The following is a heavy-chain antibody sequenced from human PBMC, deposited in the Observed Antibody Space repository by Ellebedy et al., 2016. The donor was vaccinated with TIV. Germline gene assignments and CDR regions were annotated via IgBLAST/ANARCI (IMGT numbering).Heavy chain of an antibody. CDR3: ARQLVRGYGDTRSTFDL. CDR1: GFTFSNYD. V-gene: IGHV3-33*08. CDR2: IWYDGERK. J-gene: IGHJ3*01. Sequence: GESLKISCAASGFTFSNYDMNWVRQAPGRGLKWVAIIWYDGERKFYADSVKGRFIISRDNAKNTVFVQMNSLRAEDTAMYFCARQLVRGYGDTRSTFDLWGEGTMVTVSS. D-gene: IGHD4-17*01.